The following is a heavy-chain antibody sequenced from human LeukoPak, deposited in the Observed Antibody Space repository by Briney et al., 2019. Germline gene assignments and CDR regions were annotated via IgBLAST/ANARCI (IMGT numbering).Heavy chain of an antibody. V-gene: IGHV4-34*01. CDR2: INHSGST. CDR3: ARGGQGSGYRYYYYYMDV. J-gene: IGHJ6*03. D-gene: IGHD3-3*01. CDR1: GGSFSGYY. Sequence: SETLSLTCAVYGGSFSGYYWSWIRQPPGKGLEWIGEINHSGSTNYNPSLKSRVTISVDTSKNQFSLKLSSVTAADTAVYYCARGGQGSGYRYYYYYMDVWGKGTTVTVSS.